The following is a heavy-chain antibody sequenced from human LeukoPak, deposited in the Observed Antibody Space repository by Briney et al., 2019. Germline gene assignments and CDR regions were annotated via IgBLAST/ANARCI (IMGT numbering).Heavy chain of an antibody. J-gene: IGHJ4*02. Sequence: GGSLRLSCAASGFTFSSYAMSWVRQAPGKGLEWVSAISGSGGSTYYADSVKGRFTISRDNSKNTLYLQMDSLRAEDTAVYYCAKSREEAAGTRYFDYWGQGTLVTVSS. CDR2: ISGSGGST. CDR3: AKSREEAAGTRYFDY. V-gene: IGHV3-23*01. CDR1: GFTFSSYA. D-gene: IGHD6-13*01.